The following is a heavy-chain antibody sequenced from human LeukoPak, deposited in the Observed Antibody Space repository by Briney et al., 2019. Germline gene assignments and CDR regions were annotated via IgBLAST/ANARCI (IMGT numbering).Heavy chain of an antibody. J-gene: IGHJ4*02. CDR2: ISGSGGST. CDR3: AKVRPYSSSWYYFDY. Sequence: PGGSLRLSCAASGFTFSSYAMSWVRQAPGKGLEWVSAISGSGGSTYYADSVKGRFAISRDNSKNTLYLQMNSLRAEDTAVYYCAKVRPYSSSWYYFDYWGQGTLVTVSS. D-gene: IGHD6-13*01. CDR1: GFTFSSYA. V-gene: IGHV3-23*01.